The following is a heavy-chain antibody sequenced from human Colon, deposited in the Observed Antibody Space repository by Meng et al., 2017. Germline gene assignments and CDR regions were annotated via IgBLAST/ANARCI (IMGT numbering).Heavy chain of an antibody. D-gene: IGHD1-26*01. V-gene: IGHV1-69*13. CDR2: IIPIFGTA. CDR1: GGTFSSYA. CDR3: ASDMKNAIERVGATTRVYYYYGMDV. J-gene: IGHJ6*02. Sequence: SVKVSCKASGGTFSSYAISWVRQAPGQGLEWMGGIIPIFGTANYAQKFQGRVTITADESTSTAYMKLSSLRSEDTAVYYCASDMKNAIERVGATTRVYYYYGMDVWGQGTTVTVSS.